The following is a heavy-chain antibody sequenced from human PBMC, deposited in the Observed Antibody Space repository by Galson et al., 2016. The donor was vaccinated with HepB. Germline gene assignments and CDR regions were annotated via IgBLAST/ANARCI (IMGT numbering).Heavy chain of an antibody. D-gene: IGHD7-27*01. CDR3: ARNPALTGDFDY. CDR2: MNPNSGNT. J-gene: IGHJ4*02. Sequence: VKVSCKASGYTFTNYDINWVRQATGQGPEWMGWMNPNSGNTGYAQKFQGRITMTRDISISTAHMELSSLRSEDTAVYYCARNPALTGDFDYWGQGSLVTVSS. CDR1: GYTFTNYD. V-gene: IGHV1-8*01.